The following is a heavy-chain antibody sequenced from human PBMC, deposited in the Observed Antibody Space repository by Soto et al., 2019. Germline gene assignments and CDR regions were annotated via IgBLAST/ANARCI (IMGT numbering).Heavy chain of an antibody. D-gene: IGHD4-17*01. Sequence: QVQLQESGPGLVKPSDTLSLTCAVSGYSISSSNWWAWIRQSPGKGLEWIGYIQYSGSTSYNPSLKSRVTMSVDTSKNPFSRKLSSGTAVDAAVYYCARSYGDYVRYFDLWGRGSLVTVSS. J-gene: IGHJ2*01. CDR3: ARSYGDYVRYFDL. V-gene: IGHV4-28*01. CDR1: GYSISSSNW. CDR2: IQYSGST.